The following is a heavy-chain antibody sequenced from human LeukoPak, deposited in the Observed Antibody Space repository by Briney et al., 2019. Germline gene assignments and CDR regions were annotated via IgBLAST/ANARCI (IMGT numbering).Heavy chain of an antibody. Sequence: AASVRVSCKASGYIFTAYYMHWVRQAPGQGLEWMGRINPNSGGTNYAQKFQGRVTMTRDTSISTAYMELSRLRSEDTAVYYCARDRVEYGGNSLGYWGQGTLVTVSS. J-gene: IGHJ4*02. CDR3: ARDRVEYGGNSLGY. CDR1: GYIFTAYY. V-gene: IGHV1-2*06. D-gene: IGHD2-21*02. CDR2: INPNSGGT.